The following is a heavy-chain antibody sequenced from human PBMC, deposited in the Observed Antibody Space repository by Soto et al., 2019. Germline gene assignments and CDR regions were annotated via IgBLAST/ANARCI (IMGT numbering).Heavy chain of an antibody. CDR1: GGSISSGDYY. J-gene: IGHJ4*02. CDR3: ATFYGDYPGGIDY. D-gene: IGHD4-17*01. V-gene: IGHV4-30-4*01. CDR2: IYYSGST. Sequence: SETLSLTCTVSGGSISSGDYYWSWIRQPPGKGLEWIGYIYYSGSTYYNPSLKSRVTISVDTSKNQFSLKLSSVTAADTAVYYCATFYGDYPGGIDYWGQGTLVTVSS.